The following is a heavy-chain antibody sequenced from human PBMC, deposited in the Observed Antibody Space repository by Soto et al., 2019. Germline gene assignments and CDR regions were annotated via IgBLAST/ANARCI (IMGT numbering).Heavy chain of an antibody. J-gene: IGHJ3*02. D-gene: IGHD3-10*01. CDR2: TYYRSKWYN. V-gene: IGHV6-1*01. Sequence: SQTLSLTCAISGDSVSSNSAAWNWIRQSPSRGLEWLGRTYYRSKWYNDYAVSVKSRITINPDTSKNQFSLQLNSVTPEDTAVYYCARDQITMVRGVIHYDAFDIWGQGTMVTVSS. CDR3: ARDQITMVRGVIHYDAFDI. CDR1: GDSVSSNSAA.